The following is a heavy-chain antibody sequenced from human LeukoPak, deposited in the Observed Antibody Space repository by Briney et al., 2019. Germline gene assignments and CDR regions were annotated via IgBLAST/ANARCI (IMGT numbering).Heavy chain of an antibody. CDR3: ARVGGSLAGSFDY. Sequence: ASVKVSCKASGGTFSSYAIGWVRQAPGQGLEWMGGIIPIFGTANYAQKFQGRVTITADESTSTAYMELSSLRSEDTAVYYCARVGGSLAGSFDYWGQGTLVTVSS. D-gene: IGHD6-19*01. CDR1: GGTFSSYA. CDR2: IIPIFGTA. J-gene: IGHJ4*02. V-gene: IGHV1-69*13.